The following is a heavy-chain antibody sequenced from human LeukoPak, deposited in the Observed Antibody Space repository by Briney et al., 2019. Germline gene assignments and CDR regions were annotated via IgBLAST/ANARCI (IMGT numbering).Heavy chain of an antibody. D-gene: IGHD2-21*02. J-gene: IGHJ4*02. CDR3: ARDLASCAGDCYSDGFDY. CDR2: IYYSGTT. Sequence: SETLSLTCTVSGESIRSGHYYWAWIRQTPGKGLQWIGSIYYSGTTYNNPSLESRVTISVDTPKNHFSLKMSSVTAADTAVYYCARDLASCAGDCYSDGFDYWGQGALVTVSS. V-gene: IGHV4-39*02. CDR1: GESIRSGHYY.